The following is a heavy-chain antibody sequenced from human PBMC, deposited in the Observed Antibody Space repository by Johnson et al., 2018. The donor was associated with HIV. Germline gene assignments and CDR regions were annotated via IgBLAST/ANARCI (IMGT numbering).Heavy chain of an antibody. V-gene: IGHV3-49*03. CDR2: IRSKAYGGTT. CDR1: GFPFGDYA. D-gene: IGHD2-21*02. CDR3: TGGRDLRAFDI. J-gene: IGHJ3*02. Sequence: EVQVLESGGGLVQPGRSLRLSCTASGFPFGDYAMSWFRQAPGKGLEWVSFIRSKAYGGTTEYAASLRGRSTISRDDSKSIAYLQIDSLKADDTAVYYCTGGRDLRAFDIWGQGTMVTVSS.